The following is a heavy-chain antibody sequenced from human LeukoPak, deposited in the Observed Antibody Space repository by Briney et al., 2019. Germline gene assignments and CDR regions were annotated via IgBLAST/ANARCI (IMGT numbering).Heavy chain of an antibody. CDR3: ARDTYGDYGFGY. D-gene: IGHD4-17*01. CDR1: GFTVSSNY. CDR2: IYSGGST. J-gene: IGHJ4*02. V-gene: IGHV3-53*01. Sequence: QPGGSLRLSCAASGFTVSSNYMSWVRQAPGKGLEWVSVIYSGGSTYYADSVKGRFTIPRDNSKNTLYLQMNSLRAEDAAVYYCARDTYGDYGFGYWGQGTLVTVSS.